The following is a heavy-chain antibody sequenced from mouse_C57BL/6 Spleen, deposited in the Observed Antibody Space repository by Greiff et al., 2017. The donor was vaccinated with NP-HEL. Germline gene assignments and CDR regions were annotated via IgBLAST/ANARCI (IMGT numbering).Heavy chain of an antibody. J-gene: IGHJ4*01. CDR3: AREGRSDYYAMDY. V-gene: IGHV5-6*01. D-gene: IGHD1-1*01. CDR1: GFTFSSYG. Sequence: EVHLVESGGDLVKPGGSLKLSCAASGFTFSSYGMSWVRQTPDKRLEWVATISSGGSYTYYPDSVKGRFTISRDNAKNTLYLQMSSLKSEDTAMYYCAREGRSDYYAMDYWGQGTSVTVSS. CDR2: ISSGGSYT.